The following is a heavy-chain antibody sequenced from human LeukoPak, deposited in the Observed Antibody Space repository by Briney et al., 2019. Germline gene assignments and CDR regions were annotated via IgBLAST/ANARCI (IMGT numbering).Heavy chain of an antibody. CDR3: SRVGSGKGLDY. CDR2: IYYSGST. J-gene: IGHJ4*02. Sequence: PSETLSLTCTVSGGSISSGGYYWSWIRQHPGKGLEWIGYIYYSGSTYYNPSLKSRVTISVDTSKNQFSLKLSSVTAADTAVYYCSRVGSGKGLDYWGQGTLVTVSS. D-gene: IGHD3-10*01. V-gene: IGHV4-31*03. CDR1: GGSISSGGYY.